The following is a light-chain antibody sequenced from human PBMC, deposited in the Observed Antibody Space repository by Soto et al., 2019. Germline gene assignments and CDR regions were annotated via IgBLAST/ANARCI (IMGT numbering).Light chain of an antibody. CDR2: EVS. CDR3: TSYTGTNRI. J-gene: IGLJ2*01. CDR1: SSDVGAYHY. Sequence: QSVLTQPASVSGSPGQSITISCTGTSSDVGAYHYVSWYQQHPDKAPKLMIYEVSNRPSGVSNRFSGSKSGNTASLTISGLQADDEADYYCTSYTGTNRIVGGGTKLTVL. V-gene: IGLV2-14*01.